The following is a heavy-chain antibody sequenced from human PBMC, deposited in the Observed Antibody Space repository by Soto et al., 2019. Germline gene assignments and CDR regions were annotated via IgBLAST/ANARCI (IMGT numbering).Heavy chain of an antibody. CDR2: IYHSGST. J-gene: IGHJ6*02. CDR3: AKVRATVYYYGMDV. V-gene: IGHV4-39*01. Sequence: SETLSLTCTVSGGSISSSSYYWGWIRQPPGKGLEWIGSIYHSGSTYYNPSLKSRVTISVDTSKNQFSLKLSSVTAADTAVYYCAKVRATVYYYGMDVWGQGTTVTVSS. CDR1: GGSISSSSYY. D-gene: IGHD1-26*01.